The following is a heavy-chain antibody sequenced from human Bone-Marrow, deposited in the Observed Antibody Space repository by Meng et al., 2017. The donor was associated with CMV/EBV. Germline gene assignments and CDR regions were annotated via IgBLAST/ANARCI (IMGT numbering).Heavy chain of an antibody. CDR1: GFTFTTYT. V-gene: IGHV3-30-3*01. J-gene: IGHJ4*02. Sequence: GESLKISCAASGFTFTTYTMHWVRQAPGKGLEWVAVISSDGSNKYYADSVKGRFTISRDNSKNTLYLQMNSLRAEDTAVYYCAKDQRYDSSGPIDYWGQGTLVTVSS. CDR2: ISSDGSNK. CDR3: AKDQRYDSSGPIDY. D-gene: IGHD3-22*01.